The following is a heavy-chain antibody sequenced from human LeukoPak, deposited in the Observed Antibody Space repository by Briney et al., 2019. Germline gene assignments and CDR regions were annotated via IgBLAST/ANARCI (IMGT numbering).Heavy chain of an antibody. CDR2: IYYSGST. V-gene: IGHV4-59*01. J-gene: IGHJ6*03. CDR3: ASQDYYYYYMDV. CDR1: GGSISSYY. Sequence: PSETLSLTCTVSGGSISSYYWSWIRQPPGKGLEWIGYIYYSGSTNYNPSLKSRVTISVDTSKNQFSLKLSSVTAADTAVYYCASQDYYYYYMDVWGKGTTVTVSS.